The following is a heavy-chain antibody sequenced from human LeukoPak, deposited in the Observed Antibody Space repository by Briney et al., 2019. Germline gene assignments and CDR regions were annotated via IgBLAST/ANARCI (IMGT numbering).Heavy chain of an antibody. Sequence: PSETLSLTCAVYGGSFSGYYWSWLRQPPGKGLEWIGEINHSGSTNYNPSLKSRVTISVDTSKNQFSLKLSSVTAADTAVYYCARVYCGGDCYTYYYYYYYMDVWGKGTTVTVSS. CDR1: GGSFSGYY. D-gene: IGHD2-21*02. CDR3: ARVYCGGDCYTYYYYYYYMDV. J-gene: IGHJ6*03. V-gene: IGHV4-34*01. CDR2: INHSGST.